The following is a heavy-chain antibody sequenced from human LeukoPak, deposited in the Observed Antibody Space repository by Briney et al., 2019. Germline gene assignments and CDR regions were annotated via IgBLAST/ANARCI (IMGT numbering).Heavy chain of an antibody. J-gene: IGHJ4*02. V-gene: IGHV3-23*01. CDR1: GFTFSSYA. D-gene: IGHD5-24*01. CDR3: AKDQNSYNYVFDG. Sequence: GGSLRLSCAASGFTFSSYAMSWVRQAPGKGLEWVSSITGSGGGTYYADSVKGRFSISRDKSKNTLYLQMNSLSAEDTALYYCAKDQNSYNYVFDGWGQGTLVTVSS. CDR2: ITGSGGGT.